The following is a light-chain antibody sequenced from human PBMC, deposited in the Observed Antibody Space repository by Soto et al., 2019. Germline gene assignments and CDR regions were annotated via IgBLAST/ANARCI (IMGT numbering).Light chain of an antibody. CDR2: KAL. J-gene: IGKJ5*01. CDR1: QSISSW. V-gene: IGKV1-5*03. CDR3: QQYNSYSVT. Sequence: DIQMTQSPSTLSASVGDRVTITCRASQSISSWLAWYQQKPGKAPKLLIYKALNLESGVPSRFSGSGSGTESTLTISSLQPDDFATYYCQQYNSYSVTFGQGTRLEIK.